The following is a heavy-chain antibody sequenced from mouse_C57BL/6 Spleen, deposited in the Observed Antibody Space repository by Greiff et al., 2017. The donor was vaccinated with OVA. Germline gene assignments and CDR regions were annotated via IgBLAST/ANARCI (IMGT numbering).Heavy chain of an antibody. CDR2: IYPGSGST. Sequence: QVHVKQPGAELVKPGASVKMSCKASGYTFTSYWITWVKQRPGQGLEWIGDIYPGSGSTNYNEKFKSKATLTVDTSSSTAYMQLSSLTSEDSAVYYCARGVYYYGSSWFAYWGQGTLVTVSA. V-gene: IGHV1-55*01. D-gene: IGHD1-1*01. CDR1: GYTFTSYW. J-gene: IGHJ3*01. CDR3: ARGVYYYGSSWFAY.